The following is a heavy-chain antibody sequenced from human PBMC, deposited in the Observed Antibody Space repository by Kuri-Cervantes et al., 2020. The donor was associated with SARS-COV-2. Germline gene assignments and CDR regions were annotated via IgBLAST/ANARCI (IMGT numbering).Heavy chain of an antibody. CDR2: INPNSGGT. Sequence: ASVKVSCKASGYTFTGYYMHWVRQAPGQGLEWMGRINPNSGGTNYAQKLQGRATMTRDTSISTAYMELSRLRSDDAAVYYCAQLQFGDYYDSSGYPDAFDIWGQGTMVTVSS. J-gene: IGHJ3*02. V-gene: IGHV1-2*06. D-gene: IGHD3-22*01. CDR1: GYTFTGYY. CDR3: AQLQFGDYYDSSGYPDAFDI.